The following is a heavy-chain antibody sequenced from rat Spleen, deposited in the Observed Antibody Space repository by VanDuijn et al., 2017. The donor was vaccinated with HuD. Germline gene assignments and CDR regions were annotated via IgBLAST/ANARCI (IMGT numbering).Heavy chain of an antibody. D-gene: IGHD1-9*01. V-gene: IGHV5-7*01. Sequence: EVQLVESGGGLVQPGRSMKLSCAASGFTFSNYDMAWVRQAPKKGLEWVATISYDGSSTNYRDSVKGRFTISRDNAKSTLYLQMDSLRSEDTATYYCARHSMGIGYWGQGVMVTVSS. CDR1: GFTFSNYD. CDR3: ARHSMGIGY. J-gene: IGHJ2*01. CDR2: ISYDGSST.